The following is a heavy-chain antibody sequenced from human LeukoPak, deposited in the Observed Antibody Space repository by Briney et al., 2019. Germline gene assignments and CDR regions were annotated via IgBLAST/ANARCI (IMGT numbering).Heavy chain of an antibody. D-gene: IGHD3-22*01. Sequence: ASVKVSCKASGYTFTSYYMHWVRQAPGQGLEWMGIINPSGGSTSYAQKFQGRVTMTRDTSTSTVYMELSSLRSEDTAVYYCARSGARYDSSGPFDYWGQGTLVTVSS. V-gene: IGHV1-46*01. CDR3: ARSGARYDSSGPFDY. CDR1: GYTFTSYY. J-gene: IGHJ4*02. CDR2: INPSGGST.